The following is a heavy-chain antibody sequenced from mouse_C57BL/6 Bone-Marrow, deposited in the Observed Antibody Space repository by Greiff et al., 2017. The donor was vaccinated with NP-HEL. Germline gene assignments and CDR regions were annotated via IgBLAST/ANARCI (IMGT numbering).Heavy chain of an antibody. V-gene: IGHV10-3*01. Sequence: EVQGVESGGGLVQPKGSLKLSCAASGFTFNTYAMHWVRQAPGKGLEWVACIRSKSSNYATYYADSVKDRFTISRNDSQSMLYLQMNNLKTEDTAMYYCVRDSNWAWFAYWGQGTLVTVSA. D-gene: IGHD4-1*01. CDR3: VRDSNWAWFAY. CDR1: GFTFNTYA. CDR2: IRSKSSNYAT. J-gene: IGHJ3*01.